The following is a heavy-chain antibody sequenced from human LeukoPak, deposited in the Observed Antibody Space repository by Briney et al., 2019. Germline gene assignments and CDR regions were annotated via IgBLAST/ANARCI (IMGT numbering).Heavy chain of an antibody. CDR1: GGSISSGSYY. CDR2: IYTSGTT. Sequence: PSETLSLTCTVSGGSISSGSYYWSWIRQPAGKGLEWIGRIYTSGTTNYNPSLKSRVTISVDTSKNQFSLKLSSVTAADTAVYYCARNPSARRSSYYYYYYMDVWGKGTAVTVSS. V-gene: IGHV4-61*02. J-gene: IGHJ6*03. CDR3: ARNPSARRSSYYYYYYMDV.